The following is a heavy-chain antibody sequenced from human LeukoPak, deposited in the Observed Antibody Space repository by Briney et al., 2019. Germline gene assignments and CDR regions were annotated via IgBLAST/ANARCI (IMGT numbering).Heavy chain of an antibody. V-gene: IGHV4-39*07. CDR2: IFYSGST. CDR3: AKSVGYGLVDI. J-gene: IGHJ3*02. D-gene: IGHD3-10*01. Sequence: KASETLSLTCTVSGGSISTSSYYWGGVRQPPGKGLEWIGNIFYSGSTYYSPSLKSRVTISLDTSRNQFSLKLNSVTAADTAVYYCAKSVGYGLVDIWGQGTMVTVSS. CDR1: GGSISTSSYY.